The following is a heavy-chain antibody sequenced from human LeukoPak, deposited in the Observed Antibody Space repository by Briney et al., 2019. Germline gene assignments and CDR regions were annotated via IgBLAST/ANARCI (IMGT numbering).Heavy chain of an antibody. CDR2: IYYSGST. J-gene: IGHJ6*02. V-gene: IGHV4-59*01. CDR1: GGSISSYY. D-gene: IGHD3-10*01. CDR3: ARDEVMVRGFYGMDV. Sequence: SETLSLTCTVSGGSISSYYWSWIRQPPGKGLEWIGYIYYSGSTNYNPSLKSRVTISLDTSKNQFSLKLSSVTAADTAVYYCARDEVMVRGFYGMDVWGQGTTVTVSS.